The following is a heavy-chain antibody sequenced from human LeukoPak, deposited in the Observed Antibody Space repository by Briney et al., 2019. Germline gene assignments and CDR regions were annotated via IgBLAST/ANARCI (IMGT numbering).Heavy chain of an antibody. CDR1: EFTFDDYA. V-gene: IGHV3-20*04. Sequence: PGGSLRLSCATSEFTFDDYAMSWVRQAPGKGLEWVSGINWNGAGTVYGDSVKGRFTISRDNAKNSLYLQMNSLRVEDTAVYYCARVIGWDEPFDLWGHGTLVTVSS. CDR3: ARVIGWDEPFDL. D-gene: IGHD1-26*01. J-gene: IGHJ3*01. CDR2: INWNGAGT.